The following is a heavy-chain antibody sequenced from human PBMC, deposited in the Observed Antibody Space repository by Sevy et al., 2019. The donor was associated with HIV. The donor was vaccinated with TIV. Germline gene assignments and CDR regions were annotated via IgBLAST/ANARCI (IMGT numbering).Heavy chain of an antibody. CDR3: AREPGYCSGGSCYSDDY. J-gene: IGHJ4*02. Sequence: GGSLRLSCAASGFTFSSYAMSWVRQAPGKGLEWVSAISGSGGSTYYADSVKGRFTISRDNSKNTLYLQMNSLRAEDTAVYYCAREPGYCSGGSCYSDDYWGQGTLVTVSS. CDR2: ISGSGGST. D-gene: IGHD2-15*01. V-gene: IGHV3-23*01. CDR1: GFTFSSYA.